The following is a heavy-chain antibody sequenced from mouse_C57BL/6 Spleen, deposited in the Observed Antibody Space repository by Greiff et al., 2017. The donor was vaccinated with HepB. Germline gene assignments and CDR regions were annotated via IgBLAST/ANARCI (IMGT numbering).Heavy chain of an antibody. Sequence: QVTLKVSGPGILQPSQTLSLTCSFSGFSLSTFGMGVGWIRQPSGKGLEWLAHIWWDDDKYYNPALKSRLTISKDTSKNQVFLKIANVDTADTATYYCARMMSSLITTGVATRYAMDYWGKGTSVTVPS. CDR3: ARMMSSLITTGVATRYAMDY. CDR2: IWWDDDK. J-gene: IGHJ4*01. V-gene: IGHV8-8*01. D-gene: IGHD1-1*01. CDR1: GFSLSTFGMG.